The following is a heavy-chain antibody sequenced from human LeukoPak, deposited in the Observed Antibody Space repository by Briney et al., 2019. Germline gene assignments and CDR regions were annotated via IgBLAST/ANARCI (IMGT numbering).Heavy chain of an antibody. CDR2: ISGSGEST. Sequence: GGSLRLSCAASGFTFSSFAMSWVRQAPGKGLEWVSSISGSGESTYYADYVKGRLTVSRDNSKNTVNLQLNSLRAEDTAVYYCAKDAIGQYRPYYFDCWGQGTLVTVSS. CDR1: GFTFSSFA. D-gene: IGHD3-16*02. CDR3: AKDAIGQYRPYYFDC. J-gene: IGHJ4*02. V-gene: IGHV3-23*01.